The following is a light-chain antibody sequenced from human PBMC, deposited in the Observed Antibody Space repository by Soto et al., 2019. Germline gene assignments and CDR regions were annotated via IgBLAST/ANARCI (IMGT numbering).Light chain of an antibody. J-gene: IGLJ1*01. CDR3: SSYAGTTAV. CDR1: RSDVGGYNY. V-gene: IGLV2-8*01. CDR2: EVT. Sequence: QSALTQPPSASGSPGQSVTISCTGTRSDVGGYNYVSWYQQHPGKAPKLILYEVTKRPSGVPDRFSGSKSGNTAFLAVSGLQAEDEADYYCSSYAGTTAVFGTGTKVTVL.